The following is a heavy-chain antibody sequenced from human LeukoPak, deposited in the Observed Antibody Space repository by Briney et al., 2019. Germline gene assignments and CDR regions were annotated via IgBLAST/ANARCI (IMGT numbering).Heavy chain of an antibody. D-gene: IGHD5-18*01. J-gene: IGHJ3*02. Sequence: GGSLRLSCAASGFTFSTYTMNWVRQAPGKGLEWVSSISSSSSYIYYADSVKGRFTISRDNAKNSLYLQMNSLRAEDTAVYYCARDIVDTAMVYAFDIWGQGTMVTVSS. V-gene: IGHV3-21*01. CDR3: ARDIVDTAMVYAFDI. CDR2: ISSSSSYI. CDR1: GFTFSTYT.